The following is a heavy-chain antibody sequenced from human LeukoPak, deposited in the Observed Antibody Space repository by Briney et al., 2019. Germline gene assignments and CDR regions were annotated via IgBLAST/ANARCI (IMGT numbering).Heavy chain of an antibody. D-gene: IGHD3-22*01. CDR3: TTAPKDSSGYYPYYYYGMDV. Sequence: GGSLRLSCAASGFTFSSYAMSWVRQASGKGLEWVGRIRSKANSYATAYAASVKGRFTISRDDSKNTAYLQMNSLKTEDTAVYYCTTAPKDSSGYYPYYYYGMDVWGQGTTVTVSS. J-gene: IGHJ6*02. CDR2: IRSKANSYAT. CDR1: GFTFSSYA. V-gene: IGHV3-73*01.